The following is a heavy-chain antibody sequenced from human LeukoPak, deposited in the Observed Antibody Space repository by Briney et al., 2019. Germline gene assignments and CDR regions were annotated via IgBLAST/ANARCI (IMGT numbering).Heavy chain of an antibody. Sequence: PGGSLRLSCAASGSTFSSYSMNWVRQAPGKGLEWVSYISSSGSTIYYADSVKGRFTISRDNAKNSLYLQMNSPRAEDTAVYYCAELGITMIGGVWGKGTTVTISS. CDR2: ISSSGSTI. J-gene: IGHJ6*04. CDR3: AELGITMIGGV. CDR1: GSTFSSYS. V-gene: IGHV3-48*04. D-gene: IGHD3-10*02.